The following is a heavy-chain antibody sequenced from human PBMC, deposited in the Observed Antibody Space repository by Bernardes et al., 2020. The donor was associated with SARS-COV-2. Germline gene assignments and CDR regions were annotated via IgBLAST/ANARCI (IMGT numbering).Heavy chain of an antibody. V-gene: IGHV3-33*01. D-gene: IGHD3-10*01. J-gene: IGHJ4*02. CDR2: IWYDGSNK. CDR1: GFTFRSYC. Sequence: GGSRRLSAASSGFTFRSYCIPWVLPSPGKGLEWVAVIWYDGSNKYYADSVKGRFTISRDDSKNTVYLQMDSLKAEDAAVYFCTTKGRDSPTLRVPYWGQGTVVTVSS. CDR3: TTKGRDSPTLRVPY.